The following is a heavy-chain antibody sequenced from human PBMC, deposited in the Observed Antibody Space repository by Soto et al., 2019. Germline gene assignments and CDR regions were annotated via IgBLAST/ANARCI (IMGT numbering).Heavy chain of an antibody. Sequence: QVQLVQSGAEVKKPGSSVKVSSKASGGTFSSYAISWVRQAPGQGLEWMGGIIPIFGTANYAQKFQGRVTITADESTSTAYMELSSLRSEDTAVYYCARGTREGMAVASDYWGQGTLVTVSS. D-gene: IGHD6-19*01. CDR1: GGTFSSYA. V-gene: IGHV1-69*12. CDR3: ARGTREGMAVASDY. CDR2: IIPIFGTA. J-gene: IGHJ4*02.